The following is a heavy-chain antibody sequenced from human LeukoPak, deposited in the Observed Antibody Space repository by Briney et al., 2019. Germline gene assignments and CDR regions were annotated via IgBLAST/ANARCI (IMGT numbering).Heavy chain of an antibody. J-gene: IGHJ4*02. CDR3: ARDLYGDYAFDN. D-gene: IGHD4-17*01. Sequence: TGGSLRLSCAASGFTFSGYGIHWVRQAPGKGLEWVTVISYDGSKKNYADSVKGRFTISRDNSKNTLYLQMNSLRAEDTAMYYCARDLYGDYAFDNWGQGTLVTVSS. CDR1: GFTFSGYG. CDR2: ISYDGSKK. V-gene: IGHV3-30*03.